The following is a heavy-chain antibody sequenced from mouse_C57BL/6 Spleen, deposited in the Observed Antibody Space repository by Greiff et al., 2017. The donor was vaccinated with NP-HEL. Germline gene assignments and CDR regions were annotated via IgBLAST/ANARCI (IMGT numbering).Heavy chain of an antibody. CDR3: ARRGWDLPWFAY. J-gene: IGHJ3*01. Sequence: EVQLQQSGAELVKPGASVKLSCTASGFNIKDYYMHWVKQRTEQGLAWIGRIDPEDGETKYAPKFQGKATITADTSSNTAYLQLSSLTSEDTAVYYCARRGWDLPWFAYWGQGTLVTVSA. D-gene: IGHD4-1*01. CDR2: IDPEDGET. CDR1: GFNIKDYY. V-gene: IGHV14-2*01.